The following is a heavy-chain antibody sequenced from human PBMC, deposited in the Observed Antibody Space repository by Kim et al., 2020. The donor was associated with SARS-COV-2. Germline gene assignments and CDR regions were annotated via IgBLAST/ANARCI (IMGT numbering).Heavy chain of an antibody. Sequence: GGSLRLSCAASGFTSSNYAMSWVRQAPGTGLEWVSVISGSGGSTYYADSVKGRFTISRDNSKNTLYLQMNSLRAEDTAVYYCAKGITMVRGVIPRFYYYGMDVWGQGTTVTVSS. CDR2: ISGSGGST. V-gene: IGHV3-23*01. CDR3: AKGITMVRGVIPRFYYYGMDV. CDR1: GFTSSNYA. D-gene: IGHD3-10*01. J-gene: IGHJ6*02.